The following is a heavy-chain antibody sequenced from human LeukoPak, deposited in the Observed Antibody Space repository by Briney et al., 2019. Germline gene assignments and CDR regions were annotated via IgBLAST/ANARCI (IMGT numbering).Heavy chain of an antibody. D-gene: IGHD6-19*01. CDR1: GFTFSDYY. J-gene: IGHJ5*02. CDR2: ISSSGSTI. Sequence: PGGSLRLSCAASGFTFSDYYMSWIRQAPGKGLEWVSYISSSGSTIYYADSVKGRFTISRDNVKISLYLQMNSLRAEDTAVYYCARVLGGWQWLASYNWFDPWGQRTLVTVSS. V-gene: IGHV3-11*01. CDR3: ARVLGGWQWLASYNWFDP.